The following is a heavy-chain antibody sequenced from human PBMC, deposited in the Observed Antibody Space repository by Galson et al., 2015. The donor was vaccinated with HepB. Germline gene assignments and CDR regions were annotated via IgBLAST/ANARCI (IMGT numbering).Heavy chain of an antibody. Sequence: SLGLSGAAPGLPFSSYGLHGVRQAPGKGLGWGAVFWYDGSKKYYEDSVKGRFTISRDNSRNTVDMQMDSLRAEDPAVYYCARYRYGCSDCWGQGTLVTVSS. CDR3: ARYRYGCSDC. CDR2: FWYDGSKK. J-gene: IGHJ4*02. V-gene: IGHV3-33*01. CDR1: GLPFSSYG. D-gene: IGHD1-26*01.